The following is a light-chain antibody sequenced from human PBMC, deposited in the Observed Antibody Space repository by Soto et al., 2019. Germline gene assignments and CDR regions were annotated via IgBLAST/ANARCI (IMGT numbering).Light chain of an antibody. CDR3: QKYGSSPPFT. V-gene: IGKV3-20*01. J-gene: IGKJ1*01. Sequence: EIVLTQSPGTLSLSPGERATPSCRASQSVSSSYLAWYQQKPGQAPRLLIYGASSRATGIPDRFGGSGSGTDFTLTIRRLEPEDLAVYYCQKYGSSPPFTVGQGTKVDIK. CDR1: QSVSSSY. CDR2: GAS.